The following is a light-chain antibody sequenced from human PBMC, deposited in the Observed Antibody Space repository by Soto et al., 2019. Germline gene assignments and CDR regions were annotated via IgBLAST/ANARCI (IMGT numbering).Light chain of an antibody. CDR1: SSDIGAYIY. CDR3: SSYTTRSTLV. J-gene: IGLJ3*02. CDR2: EVT. Sequence: QSALTQPASVSGSPGQSITISCTGTSSDIGAYIYVSWYQQHPGKAPKLMIYEVTNRPSGVSDRFSGSKSGNTASLTISGLQDEDEADYYCSSYTTRSTLVFGGGTKLT. V-gene: IGLV2-14*01.